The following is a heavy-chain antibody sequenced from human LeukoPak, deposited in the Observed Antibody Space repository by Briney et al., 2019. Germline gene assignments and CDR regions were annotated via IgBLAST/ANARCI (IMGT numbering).Heavy chain of an antibody. Sequence: ASVKVSCKASGYTFTGYYMHWVRQAPGQGLEWMGWINPNSGGTNYAQKFQGRVTMTRDTSISTAYMELSRLRSDDTAVYYCAISDVDIVAAGSWGQGILVTVSS. CDR3: AISDVDIVAAGS. D-gene: IGHD5-12*01. CDR2: INPNSGGT. CDR1: GYTFTGYY. J-gene: IGHJ4*02. V-gene: IGHV1-2*02.